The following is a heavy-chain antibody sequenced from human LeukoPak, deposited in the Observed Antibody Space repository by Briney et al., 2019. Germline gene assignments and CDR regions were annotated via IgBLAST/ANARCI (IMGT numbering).Heavy chain of an antibody. V-gene: IGHV4-39*07. D-gene: IGHD3/OR15-3a*01. CDR2: IYYSGST. J-gene: IGHJ5*02. Sequence: WVRQPPGKGLEWIGSIYYSGSTYYNPSLKSRVTISVDRSKNQFSLKLSSVTAADTAVYYCARAPLFFDWSPGWFDPWGQGTLVTVSS. CDR3: ARAPLFFDWSPGWFDP.